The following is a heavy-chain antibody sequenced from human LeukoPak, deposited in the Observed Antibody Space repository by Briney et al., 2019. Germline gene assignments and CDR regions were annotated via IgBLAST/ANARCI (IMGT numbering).Heavy chain of an antibody. CDR3: ARVSGLLYGDYWAGY. V-gene: IGHV3-21*01. CDR1: GFTFSSYS. CDR2: ISSSSSYI. Sequence: GGSLRLSCAASGFTFSSYSMNWVRQAPGKGLEWVSSISSSSSYIYYADSVKGRFTISRDNAKNSLYLQMNRLRAEDTAVYYCARVSGLLYGDYWAGYWGQGTLVTVSS. D-gene: IGHD4-17*01. J-gene: IGHJ4*02.